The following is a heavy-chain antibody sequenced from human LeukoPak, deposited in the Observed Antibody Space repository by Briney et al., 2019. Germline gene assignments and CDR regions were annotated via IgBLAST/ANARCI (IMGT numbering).Heavy chain of an antibody. CDR1: GYTFTSYY. D-gene: IGHD1-26*01. CDR2: INPSGGST. CDR3: ARDYRARVGRHSDLGGECDY. V-gene: IGHV1-46*01. J-gene: IGHJ4*02. Sequence: ASVKVSCTASGYTFTSYYMHWVRQAPGQGLEWMGIINPSGGSTSYAQRYQGRVTLTTDTSTGTAYMELRSLRYDDTAVYYCARDYRARVGRHSDLGGECDYWGQGTLVTVSS.